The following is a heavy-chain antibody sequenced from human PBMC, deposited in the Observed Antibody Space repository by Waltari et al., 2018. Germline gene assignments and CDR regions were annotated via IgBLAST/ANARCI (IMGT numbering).Heavy chain of an antibody. CDR3: VREATGVTQDAFDI. V-gene: IGHV4-59*01. CDR1: GGSISSYY. Sequence: QVQLQESGPGLVKPSETLSLTCTVSGGSISSYYWSWIRQPPGKGLEWIGYNYYSGSTNYSPSLKSRVIISVDTSKNQFSLKQSAVTAGDTAVYYCVREATGVTQDAFDIWGQGTMVTVSS. D-gene: IGHD5-12*01. J-gene: IGHJ3*02. CDR2: NYYSGST.